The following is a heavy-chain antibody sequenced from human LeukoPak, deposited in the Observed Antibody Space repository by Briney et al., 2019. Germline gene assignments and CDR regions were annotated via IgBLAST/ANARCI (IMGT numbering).Heavy chain of an antibody. J-gene: IGHJ4*02. CDR3: ASGLRTTGTTTFDY. V-gene: IGHV4-39*01. CDR1: GGSISSSSYY. D-gene: IGHD1-1*01. CDR2: IYYSGST. Sequence: SETLSLTCTVSGGSISSSSYYWGWIRQPPGKGLEWIGSIYYSGSTYYNPSLKSRVTISVDTSKNRFSLKLSSVTAADTAVYYCASGLRTTGTTTFDYWGQGTLVTVSS.